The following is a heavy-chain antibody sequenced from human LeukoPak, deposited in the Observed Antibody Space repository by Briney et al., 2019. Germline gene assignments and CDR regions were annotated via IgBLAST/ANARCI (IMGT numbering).Heavy chain of an antibody. CDR1: GGSFSGYY. D-gene: IGHD3-22*01. J-gene: IGHJ4*02. CDR3: ARGSTYYYDSSGYSG. CDR2: INHSGST. Sequence: SETLSLTCAVYGGSFSGYYWSWIRQPPGKGLEWIGEINHSGSTNYNPSLKSRVTISVDTSKNQFSLKLSSVTVADTAVYYCARGSTYYYDSSGYSGWGQGTLVTVSS. V-gene: IGHV4-34*01.